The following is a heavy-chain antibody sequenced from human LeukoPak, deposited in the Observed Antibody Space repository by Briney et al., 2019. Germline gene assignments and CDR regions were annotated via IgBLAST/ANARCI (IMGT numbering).Heavy chain of an antibody. J-gene: IGHJ4*02. D-gene: IGHD3-10*01. Sequence: PGGSLRLSCAASGFTFGDFYMTWIRQAPGKGPEWVSFISSTGSSIYYADSVKGRFTISRDNDENPLFLHMTSLRVEDTAVYYCARRPMIRGVNVFDSWGQGTLAIVSS. CDR1: GFTFGDFY. V-gene: IGHV3-11*01. CDR3: ARRPMIRGVNVFDS. CDR2: ISSTGSSI.